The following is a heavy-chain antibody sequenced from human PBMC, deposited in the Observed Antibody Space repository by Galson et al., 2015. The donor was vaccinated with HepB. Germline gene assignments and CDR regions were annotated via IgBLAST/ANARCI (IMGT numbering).Heavy chain of an antibody. CDR2: IYSGGST. Sequence: SLRLSCAASGFTVSSNYMSWVRQAPGKGLEWVSVIYSGGSTYYSDSLKGRFTISSDNSKNTLYLQMNSLRAEDTAVYYCARVAFSSWYRYFDYWGQGTLVTVSS. CDR1: GFTVSSNY. J-gene: IGHJ4*02. V-gene: IGHV3-66*02. CDR3: ARVAFSSWYRYFDY. D-gene: IGHD6-13*01.